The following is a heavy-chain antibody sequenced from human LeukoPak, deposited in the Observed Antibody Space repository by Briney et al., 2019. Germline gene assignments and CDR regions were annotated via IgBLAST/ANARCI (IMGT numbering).Heavy chain of an antibody. Sequence: PGGSLRLSCAASGFTFSSYGMRWVRQAPGKGLEWVSTISGSGGSTYYADSVKGRFTISRDNSKNTLYLQMNSLRAEDTAIYYCAKEYTGTFSPFPSYFDNWGQGTLVTVSS. J-gene: IGHJ4*02. V-gene: IGHV3-23*01. D-gene: IGHD1-26*01. CDR1: GFTFSSYG. CDR2: ISGSGGST. CDR3: AKEYTGTFSPFPSYFDN.